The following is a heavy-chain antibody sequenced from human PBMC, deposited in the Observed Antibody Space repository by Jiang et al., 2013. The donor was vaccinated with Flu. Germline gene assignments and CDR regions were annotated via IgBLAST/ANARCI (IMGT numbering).Heavy chain of an antibody. D-gene: IGHD1-1*01. CDR3: ARDRSAWNDDRRYDY. CDR1: GGSISSYY. CDR2: IYYSGST. Sequence: SLTCTVSGGSISSYYWSWIRQPPGKGLEWIGYIYYSGSTNYNPSLKSRVTISVDTSKNQFSLKLSSVTAADTAVYYCARDRSAWNDDRRYDYWGQGTLVTVSS. V-gene: IGHV4-59*01. J-gene: IGHJ4*02.